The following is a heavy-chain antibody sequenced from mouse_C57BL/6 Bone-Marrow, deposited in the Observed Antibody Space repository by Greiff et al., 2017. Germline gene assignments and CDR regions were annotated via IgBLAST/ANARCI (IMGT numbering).Heavy chain of an antibody. J-gene: IGHJ4*01. V-gene: IGHV5-6*01. Sequence: EVQRVESGGDLVKPGGSLKLSCAASGFTFSSYGMSWVRQTPDKRLEWVATISSGGSYTYYPDSVKGRFTISRDNAKNTLYLQMSSLKSEDTAMYYCARKGNYDGYFFYAMDYWGQGTSVTVSS. CDR3: ARKGNYDGYFFYAMDY. D-gene: IGHD2-3*01. CDR1: GFTFSSYG. CDR2: ISSGGSYT.